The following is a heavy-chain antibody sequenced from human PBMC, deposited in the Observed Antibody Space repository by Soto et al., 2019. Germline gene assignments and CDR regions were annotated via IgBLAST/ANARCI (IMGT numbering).Heavy chain of an antibody. Sequence: PSETLSLTCAVYGGSFSGYYWSWIRQPPGKGLEWIGEINHSGSTNYNPSLKSRVTISVDTSKNQFSLKLSSVTAADTAVYYCARDRGRAVMSRWWFDPWGQGTLVTVSS. CDR3: ARDRGRAVMSRWWFDP. D-gene: IGHD6-19*01. CDR1: GGSFSGYY. CDR2: INHSGST. V-gene: IGHV4-34*01. J-gene: IGHJ5*02.